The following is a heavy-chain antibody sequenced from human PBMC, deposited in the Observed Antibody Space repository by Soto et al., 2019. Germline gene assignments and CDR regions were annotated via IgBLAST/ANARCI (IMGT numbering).Heavy chain of an antibody. V-gene: IGHV3-7*03. CDR2: IKQDGSEK. J-gene: IGHJ4*02. Sequence: WGSLRLSCAASGFTFISYWISLFRQAPGKGLEWVANIKQDGSEKYYVDSVKGRFTISRDNAKNSLYLQMDSLRAEDTAVYYCARESSYTSYWGQGTLVTVSS. CDR3: ARESSYTSY. CDR1: GFTFISYW. D-gene: IGHD3-16*02.